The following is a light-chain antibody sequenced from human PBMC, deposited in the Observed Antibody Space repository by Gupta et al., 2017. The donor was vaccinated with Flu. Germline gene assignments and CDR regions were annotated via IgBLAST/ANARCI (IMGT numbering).Light chain of an antibody. CDR3: NSRDSSNNNVI. CDR2: GEN. CDR1: SLRSSY. Sequence: QGDSLRSSYASWYQQKPRQAPVLVIYGENNRPSGIPDRFSGSSSGSTASLTITGAQAEDEGDYYCNSRDSSNNNVIFGGGTKVTV. V-gene: IGLV3-19*01. J-gene: IGLJ2*01.